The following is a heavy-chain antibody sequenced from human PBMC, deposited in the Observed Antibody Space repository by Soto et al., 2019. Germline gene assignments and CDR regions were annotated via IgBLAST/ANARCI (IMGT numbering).Heavy chain of an antibody. V-gene: IGHV3-23*01. CDR1: GFTFSNYA. Sequence: EVQLLESGEGLVQPGGSLKLSCAASGFTFSNYAMSWVRQAPGKGLEWVSGIGGSGSDTYYADSVKGRFTISRDNSKNTLFLQMNNLRAEDTAEYYCARVVRHFATPYRMDVWGQGTTVTVSS. CDR2: IGGSGSDT. CDR3: ARVVRHFATPYRMDV. D-gene: IGHD3-9*01. J-gene: IGHJ6*02.